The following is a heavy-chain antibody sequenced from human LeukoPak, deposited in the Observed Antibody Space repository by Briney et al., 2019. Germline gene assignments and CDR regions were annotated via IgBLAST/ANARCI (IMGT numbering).Heavy chain of an antibody. Sequence: GRSLRLSCAASGFTFSSYSMNWVRQAPGKGLEWVSSISSSSSYIYYADSVKGRFTISRDNAKNSLYLQMNSLRAEDTAVYYCARVGVAVAGTGVDYWGQGTLVTVSS. CDR3: ARVGVAVAGTGVDY. D-gene: IGHD6-19*01. J-gene: IGHJ4*02. CDR1: GFTFSSYS. V-gene: IGHV3-21*01. CDR2: ISSSSSYI.